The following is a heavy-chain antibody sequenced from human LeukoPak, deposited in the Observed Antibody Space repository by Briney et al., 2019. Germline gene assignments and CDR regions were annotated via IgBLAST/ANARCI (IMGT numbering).Heavy chain of an antibody. CDR1: GFTFSSYG. V-gene: IGHV3-30*02. CDR2: IRYDGSNK. J-gene: IGHJ3*02. D-gene: IGHD3-16*01. Sequence: GSLRLSCAASGFTFSSYGMHWVRQAPGKGLEWVAFIRYDGSNKYYADSVKGRFTISRDNAKNSLYLQMNSLRAEDTAVYYCARARGRSINDAFDTWGQGTMVTVSS. CDR3: ARARGRSINDAFDT.